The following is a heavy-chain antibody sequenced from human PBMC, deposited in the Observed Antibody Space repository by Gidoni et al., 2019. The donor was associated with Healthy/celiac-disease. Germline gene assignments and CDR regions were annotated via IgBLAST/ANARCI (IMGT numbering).Heavy chain of an antibody. CDR2: ITHSGST. CDR3: ARGSGKGVVGATFETLFDY. D-gene: IGHD1-26*01. J-gene: IGHJ4*02. CDR1: GGSFSGYY. Sequence: VQLQQWGAGLLKPSETLSLTCAVYGGSFSGYYWSWIRQPPGKGLGWIGEITHSGSTNYTPSLKRRVTISVDTSKHQFSLKLSSVTAADPAVYYCARGSGKGVVGATFETLFDYWGQGTLVTVSS. V-gene: IGHV4-34*01.